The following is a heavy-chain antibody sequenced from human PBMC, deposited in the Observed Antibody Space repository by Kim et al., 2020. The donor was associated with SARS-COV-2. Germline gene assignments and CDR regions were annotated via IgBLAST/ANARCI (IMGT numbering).Heavy chain of an antibody. J-gene: IGHJ5*02. V-gene: IGHV1-3*01. CDR3: ARALYYGSGNWFDP. D-gene: IGHD3-10*01. Sequence: SQKFQGRVTITRDTSASTAYMELSSLRSEDTAVYYCARALYYGSGNWFDPWGQGTLVTVSS.